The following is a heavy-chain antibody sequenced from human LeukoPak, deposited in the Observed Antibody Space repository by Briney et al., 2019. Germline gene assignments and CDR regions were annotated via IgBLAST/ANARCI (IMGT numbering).Heavy chain of an antibody. CDR1: GGTLSSYA. J-gene: IGHJ4*02. CDR3: ARALSGSYSIFDY. V-gene: IGHV1-69*05. D-gene: IGHD1-26*01. Sequence: SVKVSCKASGGTLSSYAISWVRQAPGQGLEWMGGIIPIFGTANYAQKFQGRVTITTDESTSTAYMELSSLRSEDTAVYYCARALSGSYSIFDYWGQGTLVTVSS. CDR2: IIPIFGTA.